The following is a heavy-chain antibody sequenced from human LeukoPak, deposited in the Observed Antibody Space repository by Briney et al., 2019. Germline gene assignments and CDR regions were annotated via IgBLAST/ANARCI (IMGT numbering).Heavy chain of an antibody. D-gene: IGHD5-24*01. Sequence: QPGGSLRLSCAASGFTFSSYAMSWVRQAPGKGLEWVSAISGSGGSTYYADSVKGRFTISRDNSKNTLYLQMNSLRAEDTAVYYCAEWREDGYNYFDYWGQGTLVTVSS. J-gene: IGHJ4*02. CDR1: GFTFSSYA. V-gene: IGHV3-23*01. CDR2: ISGSGGST. CDR3: AEWREDGYNYFDY.